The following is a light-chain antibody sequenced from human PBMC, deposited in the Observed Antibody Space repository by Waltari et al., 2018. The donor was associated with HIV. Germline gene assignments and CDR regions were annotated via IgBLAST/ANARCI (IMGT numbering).Light chain of an antibody. J-gene: IGLJ1*01. Sequence: QSVLTHPHSVSPAPVQKVTIPCPGSSSTTGNNQVSSYQQLPGTAPKLLIYDNNKRPSGIPDRFSASKSGTSATLGITGLQTGDEAEYYCGAWDSSLSAGVFGTGTKVTVL. CDR1: SSTTGNNQ. CDR2: DNN. V-gene: IGLV1-51*01. CDR3: GAWDSSLSAGV.